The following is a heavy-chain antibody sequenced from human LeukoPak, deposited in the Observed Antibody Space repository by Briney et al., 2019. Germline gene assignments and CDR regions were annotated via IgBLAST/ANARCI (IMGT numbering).Heavy chain of an antibody. J-gene: IGHJ6*03. CDR1: GFTFRNYE. D-gene: IGHD5-18*01. Sequence: GGSLRLSCVVSGFTFRNYEMNWVRQAPGKGLEWVSYITSHSSTIYYADSVKGQFTISRDNAQNSLYLQMNSLRAEDTAVYYCARVGTPMVTIVAPYYMDVWGKGTTVTVSS. CDR3: ARVGTPMVTIVAPYYMDV. CDR2: ITSHSSTI. V-gene: IGHV3-48*03.